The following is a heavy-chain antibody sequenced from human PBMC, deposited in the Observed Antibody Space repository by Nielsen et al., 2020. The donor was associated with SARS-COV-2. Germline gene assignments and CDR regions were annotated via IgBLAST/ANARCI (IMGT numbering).Heavy chain of an antibody. J-gene: IGHJ4*02. CDR2: VNYGGNS. D-gene: IGHD2-15*01. Sequence: ESLKISCTVSGGSISSSSYYWGWIRQPPGKGLEWIGSVNYGGNSDYNPSLKSRLSISVDTSKNHLSLTLNSLTAADTAVYYCARQSSPFYRPKYFDYWGQGTQVTVSS. CDR1: GGSISSSSYY. CDR3: ARQSSPFYRPKYFDY. V-gene: IGHV4-39*02.